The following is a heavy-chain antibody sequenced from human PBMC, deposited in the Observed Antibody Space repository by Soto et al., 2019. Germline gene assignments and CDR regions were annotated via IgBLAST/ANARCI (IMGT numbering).Heavy chain of an antibody. V-gene: IGHV4-30-4*01. CDR1: GGSISSGDYY. Sequence: SETLSLTCPVSGGSISSGDYYWSWTRQPPGKGLEWIGYIYYSGSTYYNPSLKSRVTISVDTSKNQFSLKLSSVTAADTAVYYCARDRDYGEIGYYYYYYGMDVWGQGTTVT. J-gene: IGHJ6*02. CDR2: IYYSGST. D-gene: IGHD4-17*01. CDR3: ARDRDYGEIGYYYYYYGMDV.